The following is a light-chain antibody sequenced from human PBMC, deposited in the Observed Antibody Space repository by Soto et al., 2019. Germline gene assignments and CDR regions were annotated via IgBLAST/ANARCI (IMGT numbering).Light chain of an antibody. J-gene: IGKJ5*01. CDR2: DVS. V-gene: IGKV1-12*01. CDR1: QAVNSW. CDR3: QQSNNHPIS. Sequence: DNQLTQSPSSISASVGDRFTMTCRASQAVNSWLAWFQQKPGMAPKLVIYDVSSLQSGVPSRFSGSGSGTEFTLTISSLQPEDFATYYCQQSNNHPISFGQGTRLEIK.